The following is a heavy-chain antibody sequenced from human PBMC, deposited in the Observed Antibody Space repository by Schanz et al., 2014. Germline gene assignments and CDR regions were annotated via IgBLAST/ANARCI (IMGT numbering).Heavy chain of an antibody. V-gene: IGHV1-46*03. CDR1: GYTFTSYY. D-gene: IGHD6-13*01. Sequence: QVQLVQSGAEVKKPGASVKVSCEASGYTFTSYYIHWFRQAPGQGLEWMGLINPSGGSTSYAQKFQGRVTMTRDTSTSTVYMELSSLRSEDTAVYYCARDGEAAADCDYWGQGTLVTVSS. CDR3: ARDGEAAADCDY. J-gene: IGHJ4*02. CDR2: INPSGGST.